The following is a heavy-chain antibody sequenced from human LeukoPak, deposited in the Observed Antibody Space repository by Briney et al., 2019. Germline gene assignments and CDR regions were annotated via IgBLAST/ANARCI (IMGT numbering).Heavy chain of an antibody. CDR1: GGSFSGYY. D-gene: IGHD3-3*01. CDR3: ARAGYDHPKDY. J-gene: IGHJ4*02. CDR2: INHSGST. V-gene: IGHV4-34*01. Sequence: SETLSLTCAVYGGSFSGYYWSWIRQPPGKGLEWIGEINHSGSTNYNPSLKSRVTISVDTSKNQFSLKLSSVTAADTAVYYCARAGYDHPKDYWGQGTLVTVSS.